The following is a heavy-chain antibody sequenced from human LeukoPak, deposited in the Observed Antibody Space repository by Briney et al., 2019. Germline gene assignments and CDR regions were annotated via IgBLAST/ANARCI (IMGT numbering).Heavy chain of an antibody. J-gene: IGHJ4*02. CDR2: ISYDGSSK. CDR1: GFTFSSFA. Sequence: GGSLRLSCAASGFTFSSFAMHWVRQAPGKGLEWVAVISYDGSSKYYADSVKGRFTISRDNSKNTLYLQMNSLRAEDTAVYYCARNSSSGIDYWGQGTLVTVSS. CDR3: ARNSSSGIDY. D-gene: IGHD3-22*01. V-gene: IGHV3-30-3*01.